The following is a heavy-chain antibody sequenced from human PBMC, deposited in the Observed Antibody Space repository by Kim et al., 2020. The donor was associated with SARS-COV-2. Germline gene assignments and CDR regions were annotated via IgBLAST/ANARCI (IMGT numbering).Heavy chain of an antibody. D-gene: IGHD3-10*01. CDR2: IAYDGSHI. Sequence: GGSLRLSCAASGFTFSAHALHWVRQAPGKGLEWVALIAYDGSHISYPDSVKGRFIISRDNTKSTLYLHMNSLRPEDTAVYYCLAEIGSRSFDHCAQGTL. J-gene: IGHJ4*02. CDR1: GFTFSAHA. V-gene: IGHV3-30*04. CDR3: LAEIGSRSFDH.